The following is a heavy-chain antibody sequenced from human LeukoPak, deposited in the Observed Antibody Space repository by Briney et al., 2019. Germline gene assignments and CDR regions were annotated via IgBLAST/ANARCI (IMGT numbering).Heavy chain of an antibody. CDR2: ISGSGGST. CDR1: GFTFSSYA. Sequence: GGSLRLSCAASGFTFSSYAMSWVRQAPGRGLEWVSAISGSGGSTYYADSVKGRFTISRDNSKNTLYLQMNSLRAEDTAVYYCAKIHLPQRPRGYFDYWGQGTLVTVSS. J-gene: IGHJ4*02. V-gene: IGHV3-23*01. CDR3: AKIHLPQRPRGYFDY. D-gene: IGHD2-2*01.